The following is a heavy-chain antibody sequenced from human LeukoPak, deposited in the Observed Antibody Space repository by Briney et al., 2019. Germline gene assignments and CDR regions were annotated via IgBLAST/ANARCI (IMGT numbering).Heavy chain of an antibody. CDR1: GYTFTSYD. Sequence: ASVKVSCKASGYTFTSYDINWLRQATGQGLEWMGWMNPNSGNTGDAQQFQGRVTMSRNTSISTAYMELSSLRSDDTAVYYCARGLYYDSTGYSPQRFDPWGQATLVTVSS. CDR3: ARGLYYDSTGYSPQRFDP. D-gene: IGHD3-22*01. CDR2: MNPNSGNT. V-gene: IGHV1-8*01. J-gene: IGHJ5*02.